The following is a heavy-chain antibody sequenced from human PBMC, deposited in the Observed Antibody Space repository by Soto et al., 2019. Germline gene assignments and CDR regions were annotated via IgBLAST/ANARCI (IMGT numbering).Heavy chain of an antibody. D-gene: IGHD4-4*01. CDR2: ISAYNGNT. CDR3: ATDDLQAGPLNFDY. V-gene: IGHV1-18*01. Sequence: ASVKVSCKASGYTFTSYGISWVRQAPGQGLEWMGWISAYNGNTNYAQKLQGRVTMTTDTSTSTAYMELRSLRSDYTAVYYCATDDLQAGPLNFDYWGQGTLVTVSS. CDR1: GYTFTSYG. J-gene: IGHJ4*02.